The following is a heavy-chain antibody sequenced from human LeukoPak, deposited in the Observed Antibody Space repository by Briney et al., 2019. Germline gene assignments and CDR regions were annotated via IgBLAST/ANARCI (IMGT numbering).Heavy chain of an antibody. D-gene: IGHD1-20*01. CDR1: GGTFSSYA. CDR2: IIPIFGTA. CDR3: ARGDSYNWNRFVFDP. V-gene: IGHV1-69*05. Sequence: ASGKVSCQASGGTFSSYAISWVRQAPGQGLEWMGGIIPIFGTANYAQKFQGRVTITTDESTSTAYMELSSLRSEDTAVYYCARGDSYNWNRFVFDPWGQGTLVTVSS. J-gene: IGHJ5*02.